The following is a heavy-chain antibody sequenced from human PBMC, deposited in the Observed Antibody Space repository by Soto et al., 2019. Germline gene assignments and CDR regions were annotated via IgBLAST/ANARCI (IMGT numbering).Heavy chain of an antibody. CDR1: GGSISDFY. CDR3: ATGPRGYTYGGWFDP. Sequence: SETLSLPCTSSGGSISDFYWSWIRQPPGKGLEWIGYIYDSGNTKYNPSLKSRVTVSVHTSKNQFSLNLSSVTAADTADYYCATGPRGYTYGGWFDPWGQGILVTVSS. D-gene: IGHD5-18*01. V-gene: IGHV4-59*01. J-gene: IGHJ5*02. CDR2: IYDSGNT.